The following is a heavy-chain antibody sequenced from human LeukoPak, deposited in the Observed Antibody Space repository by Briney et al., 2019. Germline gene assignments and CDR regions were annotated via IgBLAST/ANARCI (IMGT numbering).Heavy chain of an antibody. CDR2: IYYSGST. CDR3: ARDKFIGFDY. J-gene: IGHJ4*02. D-gene: IGHD3-16*02. Sequence: SETLSLTCTVSGGSISSYYWSWIRLPPGKGLGWNGYIYYSGSTNYNPSLKSRVPISVDTSKNQFSLKLSSVTAADTAVYYCARDKFIGFDYWGQGTLVTVSS. CDR1: GGSISSYY. V-gene: IGHV4-59*01.